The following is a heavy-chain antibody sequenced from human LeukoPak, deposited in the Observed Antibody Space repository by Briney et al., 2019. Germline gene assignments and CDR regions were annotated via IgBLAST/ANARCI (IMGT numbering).Heavy chain of an antibody. CDR2: IYSGGST. CDR1: GFTFSDYY. J-gene: IGHJ4*02. Sequence: GGSLRLSCAASGFTFSDYYMSWIRQAPGKGLEWVSLIYSGGSTYYADSVKGRFTISRDNSKNTLYLQMNSLRAEDTAVYYCARGAPQNLLLSNTFDCWGQGTVVTVSS. CDR3: ARGAPQNLLLSNTFDC. V-gene: IGHV3-66*01. D-gene: IGHD2/OR15-2a*01.